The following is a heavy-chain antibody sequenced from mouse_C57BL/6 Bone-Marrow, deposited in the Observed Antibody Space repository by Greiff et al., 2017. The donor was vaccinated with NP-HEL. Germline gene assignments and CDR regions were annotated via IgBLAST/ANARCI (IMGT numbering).Heavy chain of an antibody. V-gene: IGHV2-5*01. J-gene: IGHJ1*03. D-gene: IGHD2-2*01. CDR1: GFSLTSYG. Sequence: VHLVESGPGLVQPSQSLSITCTVSGFSLTSYGVHWVRQSPGKGLEWLGVIWRGGSTDYNAAFMSRLSITKDNSKSQVFFKMNSLQADDTAIYYCAKRGYHWYFDVWGTGTTVTVSS. CDR2: IWRGGST. CDR3: AKRGYHWYFDV.